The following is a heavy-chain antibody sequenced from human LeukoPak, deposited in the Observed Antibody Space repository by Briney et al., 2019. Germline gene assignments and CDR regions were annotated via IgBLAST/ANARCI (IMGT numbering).Heavy chain of an antibody. CDR2: IIPIFGRA. CDR1: GGTFSTFA. D-gene: IGHD3-22*01. J-gene: IGHJ4*02. V-gene: IGHV1-69*13. Sequence: SVKVSCKASGGTFSTFAISWVRQAPGQGLDWMGGIIPIFGRANYAQKFQGRVTITADESTSTAYMELSSLRSEDTAVYYCASSYDSGRTDNWGQGTLVTVSS. CDR3: ASSYDSGRTDN.